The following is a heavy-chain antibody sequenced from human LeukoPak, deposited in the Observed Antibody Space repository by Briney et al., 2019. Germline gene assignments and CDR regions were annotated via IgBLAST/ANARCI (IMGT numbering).Heavy chain of an antibody. V-gene: IGHV1-2*02. D-gene: IGHD5-24*01. CDR1: GYTFTGYY. Sequence: ASVKVSCKASGYTFTGYYMHWVRQAPGQGLEWMGWINPNSGGTSYAQKFQGRVTMTRDTSISAVYMELSRLRSDDTAVYYCARDGTGVYNLVQYWGQGTLVTVPS. CDR3: ARDGTGVYNLVQY. J-gene: IGHJ4*02. CDR2: INPNSGGT.